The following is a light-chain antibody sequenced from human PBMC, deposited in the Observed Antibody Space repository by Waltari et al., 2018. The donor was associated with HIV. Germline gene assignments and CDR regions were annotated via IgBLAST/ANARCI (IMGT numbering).Light chain of an antibody. Sequence: QSALTQPASVSGSPGQSITISCTGTSSDVGGYNYVSWYQQHPGKAPKLLIYDVSNRASGVSNRFSGTKSGNTASRTISGLQAEDEADYYCSSYTSSSTLDVVFGGGTKLTVL. CDR2: DVS. CDR1: SSDVGGYNY. V-gene: IGLV2-14*01. J-gene: IGLJ2*01. CDR3: SSYTSSSTLDVV.